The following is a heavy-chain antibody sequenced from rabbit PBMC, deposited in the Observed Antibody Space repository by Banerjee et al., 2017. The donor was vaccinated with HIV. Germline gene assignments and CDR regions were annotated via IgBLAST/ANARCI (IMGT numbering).Heavy chain of an antibody. CDR3: ARAAGYVPYGATQFNL. J-gene: IGHJ4*01. Sequence: QQQLEESGGDLVKPGASLTLTCTASGFSFSSSYWICWVRQAPGKGLEWIACIGAGSSGSTYYASWAKGRFTISKTSSTTVTLQMTSLTAADTATYFCARAAGYVPYGATQFNLWGPGTLVTVS. V-gene: IGHV1S45*01. D-gene: IGHD6-1*01. CDR1: GFSFSSSYW. CDR2: IGAGSSGST.